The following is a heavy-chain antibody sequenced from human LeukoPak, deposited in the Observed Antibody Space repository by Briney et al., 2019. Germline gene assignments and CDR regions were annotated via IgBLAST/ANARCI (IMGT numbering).Heavy chain of an antibody. D-gene: IGHD1-26*01. V-gene: IGHV3-21*01. CDR3: ASGSGSSLDY. CDR2: ISSSSSYI. Sequence: GGSLRLSCAASGFTFSNYWMSWVRQAPGKGLEWVSSISSSSSYIYYADSVKGRFTISRDNAKNSLYLQMNSLRAEDTAVYYCASGSGSSLDYWGQGTLVTVSS. J-gene: IGHJ4*02. CDR1: GFTFSNYW.